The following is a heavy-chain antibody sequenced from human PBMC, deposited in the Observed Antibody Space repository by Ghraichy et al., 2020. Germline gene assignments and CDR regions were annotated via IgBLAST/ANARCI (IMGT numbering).Heavy chain of an antibody. V-gene: IGHV4-39*01. CDR2: IYYSGST. Sequence: SETLSLTCTVSGGSISSSSYYWGWIRQPPGKGLEWIGSIYYSGSTYYNPSLKSRVTISVDTSKNQFSLKLSSVTAADTAVYYCARRKSGYYSYWYFDLWGRGTLVTVSS. D-gene: IGHD3-22*01. J-gene: IGHJ2*01. CDR3: ARRKSGYYSYWYFDL. CDR1: GGSISSSSYY.